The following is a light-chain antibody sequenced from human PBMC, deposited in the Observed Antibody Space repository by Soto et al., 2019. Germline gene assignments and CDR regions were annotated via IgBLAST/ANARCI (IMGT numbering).Light chain of an antibody. V-gene: IGKV3-15*01. CDR2: GAS. CDR1: QSVSSN. CDR3: QQYYNSLGT. J-gene: IGKJ1*01. Sequence: EIVMTQSPATLSVSPGERATLSCRASQSVSSNLAWYQQKPGQAPRLLIYGASTRATGTPARFSGSGSGTEFTLTISSLQSEDFAFYYCQQYYNSLGTFGQGTKVEIK.